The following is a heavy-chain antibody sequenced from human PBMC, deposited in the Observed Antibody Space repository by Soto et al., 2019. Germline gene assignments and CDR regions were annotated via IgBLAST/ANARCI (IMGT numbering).Heavy chain of an antibody. CDR1: GFTFSGSA. CDR2: IRSKANIYAT. J-gene: IGHJ4*02. D-gene: IGHD2-15*01. CDR3: TRQKAAHFDY. V-gene: IGHV3-73*01. Sequence: PGGSLRLSCAASGFTFSGSAMRWVRQASGKGLEWVGRIRSKANIYATAYAASVKGRFTISRDDSKNTAYLQMNSLKTEDTAVYYCTRQKAAHFDYWGQGTLVTVSS.